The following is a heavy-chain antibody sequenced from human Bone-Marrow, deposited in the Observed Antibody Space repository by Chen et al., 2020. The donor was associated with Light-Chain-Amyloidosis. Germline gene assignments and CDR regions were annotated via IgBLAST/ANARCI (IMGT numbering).Heavy chain of an antibody. V-gene: IGHV4-39*01. D-gene: IGHD2-2*01. CDR3: VRHGGPSAPYYYYMDI. Sequence: QLHLQESGPGLVKPPETLPLTCTVSGSSISGSRNFWGWVRQAPGKGLEWIANTFHGGSTYYNPSLKSRVTISLDTFKNQFSLSLASVTAADTAIYYCVRHGGPSAPYYYYMDIWGEGTTVTVS. J-gene: IGHJ6*03. CDR1: GSSISGSRNF. CDR2: TFHGGST.